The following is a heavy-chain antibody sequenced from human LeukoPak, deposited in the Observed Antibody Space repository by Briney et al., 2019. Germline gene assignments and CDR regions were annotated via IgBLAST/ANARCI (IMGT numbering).Heavy chain of an antibody. CDR1: GYSISNPYY. V-gene: IGHV4-38-2*02. CDR3: ARGNRDYVWGSYRYPRYDY. CDR2: IYHSGST. J-gene: IGHJ4*02. Sequence: SETLSLTCTVSGYSISNPYYWGWIRLPPGKGLEWIGSIYHSGSTNYNPSLKSRVTISVDTSKNQFSLKLSSVTAADTAVYYCARGNRDYVWGSYRYPRYDYWGQGTLVTVSS. D-gene: IGHD3-16*02.